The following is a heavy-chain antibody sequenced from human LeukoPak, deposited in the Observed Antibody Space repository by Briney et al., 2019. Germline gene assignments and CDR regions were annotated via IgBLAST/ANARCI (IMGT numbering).Heavy chain of an antibody. Sequence: GGSLRLSCAASGFTFSSYAMSWVRQAPGKGLEWVSAISGSGGSTYYADSVKGRFTISRDNSKNMLYLQMNSLRAEDTAVYYCAKDSSGYKETYYFDYWGQGTLVTVSS. J-gene: IGHJ4*02. CDR1: GFTFSSYA. CDR3: AKDSSGYKETYYFDY. D-gene: IGHD1-1*01. CDR2: ISGSGGST. V-gene: IGHV3-23*01.